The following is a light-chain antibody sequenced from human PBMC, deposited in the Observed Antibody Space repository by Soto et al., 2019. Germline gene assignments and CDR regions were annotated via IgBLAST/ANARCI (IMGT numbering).Light chain of an antibody. CDR3: QQYNDWPLT. CDR2: DIS. CDR1: QSVSIN. V-gene: IGKV3D-15*01. J-gene: IGKJ4*01. Sequence: EIVMTQSPATLSVSPVERATLSCRASQSVSINLAWYQQKPGQAPSLLIYDISARATGIPTRFSGSGSGTEFTLTISSLQSEDFAVYYCQQYNDWPLTFGGGTKVDIK.